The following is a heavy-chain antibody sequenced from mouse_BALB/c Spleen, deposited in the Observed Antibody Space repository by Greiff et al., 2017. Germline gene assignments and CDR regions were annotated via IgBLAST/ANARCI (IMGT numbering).Heavy chain of an antibody. D-gene: IGHD4-1*01. CDR3: TRANWDDWYFDV. J-gene: IGHJ1*01. Sequence: EVHLVESGGGLVKPGGSLKLSCAASGFTFSSYTMSWVRQTPEKRLEWVATISSGGSYTYYPDSVKGRFTISRDNAKNTLYLQMSSLKSEDTAMYYCTRANWDDWYFDVWGAGTTVTVSS. V-gene: IGHV5-6-4*01. CDR1: GFTFSSYT. CDR2: ISSGGSYT.